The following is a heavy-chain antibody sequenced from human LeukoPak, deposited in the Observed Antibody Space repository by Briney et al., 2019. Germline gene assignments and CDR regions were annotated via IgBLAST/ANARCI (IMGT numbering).Heavy chain of an antibody. V-gene: IGHV3-21*01. CDR3: ARDGYYYYMDV. CDR1: GFTFGSYS. Sequence: GGSLRLSCAASGFTFGSYSMNWVRQAPGKGLEWVSSINGRSSVIYYADSVKGRFTISRDNAKNSLYLQMNSLRAEDTAVYYCARDGYYYYMDVWGKGTTVTVSS. CDR2: INGRSSVI. J-gene: IGHJ6*03.